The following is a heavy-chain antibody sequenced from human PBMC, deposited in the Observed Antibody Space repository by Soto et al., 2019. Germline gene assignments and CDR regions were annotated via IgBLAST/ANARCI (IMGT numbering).Heavy chain of an antibody. Sequence: ASVKVSCKASGYTFTSYGISWVRQAPGQGLEWMGWISAYNGNTNYAQKLQGRVTMTTDTSTSTAYMELRSLRSDDTAVYYCARDYGGYCSGGIRCHGFYFDYWGQGTLVTGSS. D-gene: IGHD2-15*01. CDR1: GYTFTSYG. V-gene: IGHV1-18*01. J-gene: IGHJ4*02. CDR3: ARDYGGYCSGGIRCHGFYFDY. CDR2: ISAYNGNT.